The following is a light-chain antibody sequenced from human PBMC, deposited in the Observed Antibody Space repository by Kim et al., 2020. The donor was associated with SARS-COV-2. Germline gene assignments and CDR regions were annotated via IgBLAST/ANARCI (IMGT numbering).Light chain of an antibody. CDR2: EVS. CDR1: SSDVGGYNY. V-gene: IGLV2-8*01. J-gene: IGLJ2*01. Sequence: QSALTQPPSASGSPGQSVTISCTGTSSDVGGYNYVSWYQQHPGKAPKLMINEVSKRPSGVPDRLSGSKSGNTASLTVSGLQAEDEADYYCSSYAGSNNLVFGGGTQLTVL. CDR3: SSYAGSNNLV.